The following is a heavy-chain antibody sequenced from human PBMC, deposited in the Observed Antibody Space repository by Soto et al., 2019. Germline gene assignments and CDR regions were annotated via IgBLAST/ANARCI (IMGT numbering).Heavy chain of an antibody. CDR3: ARVLYDYVWGSYRHYYFDY. V-gene: IGHV4-39*01. CDR2: IYYSGST. D-gene: IGHD3-16*02. J-gene: IGHJ4*02. CDR1: GGSISSSSYY. Sequence: KTSETLSLTCTVSGGSISSSSYYWGWIRQPPGKGLEWIGSIYYSGSTYYNPSLKSRVTISVDTSKNQFSLKLSSVTAADTAVYYCARVLYDYVWGSYRHYYFDYWGQGTLVTVSS.